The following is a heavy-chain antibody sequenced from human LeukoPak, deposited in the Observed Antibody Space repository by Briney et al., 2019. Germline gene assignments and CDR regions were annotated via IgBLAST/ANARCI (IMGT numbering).Heavy chain of an antibody. CDR3: ARGGILTGYPKD. Sequence: GGSLRLSCAASGFTFSSYSMNWVRQAPGKGLEWVSSISSSSSYIYYADPVKGRFTISRDNAKNSLYLQMNSLRAEDTAVYYCARGGILTGYPKDWGQGTLVTVSS. V-gene: IGHV3-21*01. D-gene: IGHD3-9*01. CDR1: GFTFSSYS. J-gene: IGHJ4*02. CDR2: ISSSSSYI.